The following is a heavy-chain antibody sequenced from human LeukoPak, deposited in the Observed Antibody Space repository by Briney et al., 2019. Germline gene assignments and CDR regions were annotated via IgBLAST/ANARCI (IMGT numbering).Heavy chain of an antibody. V-gene: IGHV4-39*01. J-gene: IGHJ4*02. D-gene: IGHD2-2*02. CDR1: GGSITSSGYY. Sequence: SETLSLTCTVSGGSITSSGYYWGWVRQSPGKGLEWIGSFYHSGSTYYNPSLKSRVIISVDTSKNQFSLKLSSVTAADTAVYYCARQHSREETHTFFLDYWGQGTLVTVSS. CDR2: FYHSGST. CDR3: ARQHSREETHTFFLDY.